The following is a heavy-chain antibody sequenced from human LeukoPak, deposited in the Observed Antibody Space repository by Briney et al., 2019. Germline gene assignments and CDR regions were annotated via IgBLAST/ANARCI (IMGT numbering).Heavy chain of an antibody. CDR2: ITNSVSTI. Sequence: GGSLRLSCAASGFTFSDYYMSWIRQAPGKGLEWGSYITNSVSTIYYADSVKGRFTISRDNAKNSLYLQMNTLRDEDTAVYYCARGAYSKIDPWGQGTLVTVSS. J-gene: IGHJ5*02. CDR1: GFTFSDYY. CDR3: ARGAYSKIDP. D-gene: IGHD4-11*01. V-gene: IGHV3-11*04.